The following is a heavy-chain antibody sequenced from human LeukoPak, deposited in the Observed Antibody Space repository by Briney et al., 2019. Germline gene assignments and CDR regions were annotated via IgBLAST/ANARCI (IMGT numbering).Heavy chain of an antibody. V-gene: IGHV4-59*12. D-gene: IGHD4-17*01. Sequence: SETLSLTCTVSGGSISSYYWSWIRQPPGKGLEWIGYIYYSGSTNYNPSLKSRVTMSVDTSKSQFSLKLTSVTAADAAVYYCARGPTVTTAIFFDYWGQGTLVTVSS. CDR3: ARGPTVTTAIFFDY. J-gene: IGHJ4*02. CDR2: IYYSGST. CDR1: GGSISSYY.